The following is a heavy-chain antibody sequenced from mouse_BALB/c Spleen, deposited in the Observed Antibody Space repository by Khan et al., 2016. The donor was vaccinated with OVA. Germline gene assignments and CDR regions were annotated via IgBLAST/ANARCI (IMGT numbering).Heavy chain of an antibody. CDR1: GYTFTNYG. CDR3: ARGASYWYFDV. J-gene: IGHJ1*01. V-gene: IGHV9-1*02. Sequence: QIQLVQSGPELKKPGETVKISCKASGYTFTNYGMNWVKQAPGKGLKWMGWINTYTGEPTYTDDFKGRFACSLETSASTAYLQINNLKNEDMATXFCARGASYWYFDVWGAGTTVTVSS. CDR2: INTYTGEP.